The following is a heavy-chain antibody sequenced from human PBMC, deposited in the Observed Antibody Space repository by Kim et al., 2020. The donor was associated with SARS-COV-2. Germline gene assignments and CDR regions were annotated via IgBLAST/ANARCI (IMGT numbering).Heavy chain of an antibody. CDR3: ARVSSGAYLHFDS. V-gene: IGHV4-4*07. D-gene: IGHD2-8*02. Sequence: NYNPPLRPRLTMSLDTSKNHCSLDLHSVTAADTALYYCARVSSGAYLHFDSWGQGALVTVSS. J-gene: IGHJ4*02.